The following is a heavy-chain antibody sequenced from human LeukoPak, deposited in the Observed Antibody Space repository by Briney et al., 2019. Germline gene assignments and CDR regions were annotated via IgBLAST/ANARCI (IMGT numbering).Heavy chain of an antibody. V-gene: IGHV1-46*01. CDR3: ARQIPEEGYCSNGVCYGPRSAFDY. CDR1: GYTFTSFH. Sequence: ASVKVSCKTSGYTFTSFHMQWVRQAPGQGLEWMGMIDPSGGSTTYAQNFQGRVTMTRDTSTNTFYMELSSLRFDDPAVYYCARQIPEEGYCSNGVCYGPRSAFDYWGQGTLVTVSS. CDR2: IDPSGGST. J-gene: IGHJ4*02. D-gene: IGHD2-8*01.